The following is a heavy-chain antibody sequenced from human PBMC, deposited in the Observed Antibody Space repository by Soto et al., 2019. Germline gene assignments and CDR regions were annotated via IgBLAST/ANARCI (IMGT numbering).Heavy chain of an antibody. CDR3: ARDAYDYVWDSXNDY. D-gene: IGHD3-16*01. CDR1: GFTFSSYS. Sequence: PGGSLRLSCAASGFTFSSYSMNWVRQAPGKGLEWVSYISSSSSTIYYADSVKGRFTISRDNAKNSLYLQMNSLRDEDTAVYYCARDAYDYVWDSXNDYWGQAPLVTVSS. CDR2: ISSSSSTI. V-gene: IGHV3-48*02. J-gene: IGHJ4*02.